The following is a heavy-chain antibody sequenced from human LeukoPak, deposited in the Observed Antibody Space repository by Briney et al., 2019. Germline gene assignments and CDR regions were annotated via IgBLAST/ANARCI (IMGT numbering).Heavy chain of an antibody. CDR1: GGSISSYY. CDR3: ARGEHDMVRGVISEYFQH. D-gene: IGHD3-10*01. V-gene: IGHV4-59*08. CDR2: IYYSGST. Sequence: SETLSLTCTVSGGSISSYYWSWIRQPPGKGLEWIGYIYYSGSTNYNPSLKSRVTISVDTSKNQFSLKLSSVTAADTAVYYCARGEHDMVRGVISEYFQHWGQGTLVTVSS. J-gene: IGHJ1*01.